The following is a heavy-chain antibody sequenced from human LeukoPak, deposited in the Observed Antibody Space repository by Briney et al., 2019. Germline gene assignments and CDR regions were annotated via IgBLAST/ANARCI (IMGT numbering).Heavy chain of an antibody. CDR3: ARAGWGYSYGLNWFDP. CDR2: IYTSGST. J-gene: IGHJ5*02. Sequence: SETLSLTCTVSGGSISSSSYYWSWIRQPAGKGLEWIGRIYTSGSTNYNPSLKIRVTMSVDTSKNQFSLKLSSVTAADTAVYYCARAGWGYSYGLNWFDPWGQGTLVTVSS. CDR1: GGSISSSSYY. V-gene: IGHV4-61*02. D-gene: IGHD5-18*01.